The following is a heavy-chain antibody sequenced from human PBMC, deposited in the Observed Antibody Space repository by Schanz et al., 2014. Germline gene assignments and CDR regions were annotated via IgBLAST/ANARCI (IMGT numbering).Heavy chain of an antibody. V-gene: IGHV3-30*04. CDR3: AKEDRNHNSDYVY. J-gene: IGHJ4*02. CDR2: ISYDGSKK. CDR1: GFTFSNYA. Sequence: QVQLVESGGGVVQPGRSLRLSCAASGFTFSNYAMHWVRQAPGKGLEWVAVISYDGSKKYYADSVKGRFTISRDNSKNTLHLQMNSLRAEDTAVYYCAKEDRNHNSDYVYWGQGTLVTVSS. D-gene: IGHD3-22*01.